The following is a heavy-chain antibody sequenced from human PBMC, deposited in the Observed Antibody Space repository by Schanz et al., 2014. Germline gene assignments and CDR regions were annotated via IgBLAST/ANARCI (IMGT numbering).Heavy chain of an antibody. CDR2: ISSSGSYI. D-gene: IGHD6-13*01. V-gene: IGHV3-21*01. CDR1: GFTFSSYK. J-gene: IGHJ4*01. CDR3: AREQIMAAAGLVDY. Sequence: EVQLLDSGGGLVQPGGSLRLSCAASGFTFSSYKMNWVRQAPGKGLEWVSSISSSGSYIHYADSVKGRFTISRDNAKNTLYLQMNSLRAEDTAVYYCAREQIMAAAGLVDYWGHGTLVTVSS.